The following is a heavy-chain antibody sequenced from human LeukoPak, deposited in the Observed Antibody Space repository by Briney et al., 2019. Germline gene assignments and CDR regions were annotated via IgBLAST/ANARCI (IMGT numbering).Heavy chain of an antibody. CDR2: INHSGST. D-gene: IGHD3-22*01. CDR1: GGSFSGYY. V-gene: IGHV4-34*01. Sequence: SETLSLTCAVYGGSFSGYYWSWIRQPPGKGLEWIGEINHSGSTNYNPSLKSRVTISVDTSKNQFSLKLSSVTAADTAVYYCASRGIVVARYYFEYCGQGTLVTVSS. CDR3: ASRGIVVARYYFEY. J-gene: IGHJ4*02.